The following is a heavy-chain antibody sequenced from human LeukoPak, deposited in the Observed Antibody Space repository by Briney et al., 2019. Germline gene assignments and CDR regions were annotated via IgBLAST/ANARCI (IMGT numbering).Heavy chain of an antibody. CDR2: ISGSGGST. J-gene: IGHJ4*02. D-gene: IGHD3-22*01. Sequence: GGSLRLSCAASGFTFSSYAMSWVRQAPGKGLEWVSAISGSGGSTHYADSVKGRFTISRDNSKNTLYLQMNSLRAEDTAVYYCAKDPYYYDSSGYYYPSSFDYWGQGTLVTVSS. V-gene: IGHV3-23*01. CDR1: GFTFSSYA. CDR3: AKDPYYYDSSGYYYPSSFDY.